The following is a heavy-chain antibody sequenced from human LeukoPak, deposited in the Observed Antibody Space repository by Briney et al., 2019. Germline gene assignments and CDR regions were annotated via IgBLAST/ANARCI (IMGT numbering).Heavy chain of an antibody. D-gene: IGHD3-10*01. J-gene: IGHJ2*01. V-gene: IGHV4-59*01. CDR2: IYYSGST. CDR3: ARDSPMVRGVIGYFDL. CDR1: GGSIGTYY. Sequence: PSETLSLICTVSGGSIGTYYWSWIRQPPGKGLEWIGYIYYSGSTNYNPSLKSRVTISVDTSKNQFSLKLSSVTAADTAVYYCARDSPMVRGVIGYFDLWGRGTLVTVSS.